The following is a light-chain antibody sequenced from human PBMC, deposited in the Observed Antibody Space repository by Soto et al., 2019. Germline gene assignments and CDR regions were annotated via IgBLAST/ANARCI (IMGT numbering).Light chain of an antibody. CDR1: SSDVGSHNL. J-gene: IGLJ7*01. V-gene: IGLV2-23*02. CDR2: EVS. CDR3: CSYGGSRAV. Sequence: QSVLTQPASVSGSPGQSITISCTGTSSDVGSHNLVSWYQQHPGQAPKLMIYEVSKRPLGVSARFSASKSGNTASLTISGLQAEDEADYYCCSYGGSRAVFGGGTNLTVL.